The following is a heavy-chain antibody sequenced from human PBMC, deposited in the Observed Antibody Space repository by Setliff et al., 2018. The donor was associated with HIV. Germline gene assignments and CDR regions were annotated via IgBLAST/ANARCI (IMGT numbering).Heavy chain of an antibody. CDR1: GTSINSHY. J-gene: IGHJ6*03. CDR2: IYYTGIP. V-gene: IGHV4-59*11. Sequence: PSETLSLTCTVSGTSINSHYWSWIRQTPGKGLQWIGLIYYTGIPTYNPSLEGRITMSVDRSKNQFSLRLTSVTAADTAMYYCARGFYDFFYNYYMDVWGKGTTVTVSS. D-gene: IGHD3-3*01. CDR3: ARGFYDFFYNYYMDV.